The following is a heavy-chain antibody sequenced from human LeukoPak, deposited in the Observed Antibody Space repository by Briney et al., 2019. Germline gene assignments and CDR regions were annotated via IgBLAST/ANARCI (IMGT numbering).Heavy chain of an antibody. Sequence: ASVKVSCKASGGTFSSYAISWVRQAPGQGLEWMGGIIPIFGTANYAQKFQGRVTITADKSTSTAYMELSSLRSEDPAVYYCASTCRNQNWFDPWGQGTLVTVSP. CDR2: IIPIFGTA. J-gene: IGHJ5*02. CDR1: GGTFSSYA. D-gene: IGHD1-14*01. CDR3: ASTCRNQNWFDP. V-gene: IGHV1-69*06.